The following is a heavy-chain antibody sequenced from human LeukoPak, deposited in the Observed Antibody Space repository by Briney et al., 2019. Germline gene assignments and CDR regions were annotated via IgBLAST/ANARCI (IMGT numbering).Heavy chain of an antibody. Sequence: PGVSLRLSCAASGFTFSDHYMDWVRQAPGKGLEWVSRISNKANSYTPQYAASVTGRFTISRDDSKNSLYLQMNSLKTEDTAVYYCVRERDYYGSGSEDYYFDYWGQGTLVTVSS. V-gene: IGHV3-72*01. D-gene: IGHD3-10*01. CDR1: GFTFSDHY. CDR2: ISNKANSYTP. J-gene: IGHJ4*02. CDR3: VRERDYYGSGSEDYYFDY.